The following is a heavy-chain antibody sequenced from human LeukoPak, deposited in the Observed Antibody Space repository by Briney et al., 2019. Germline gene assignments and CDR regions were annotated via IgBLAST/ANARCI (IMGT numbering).Heavy chain of an antibody. V-gene: IGHV4-34*01. CDR1: GGSFSGYY. J-gene: IGHJ4*02. D-gene: IGHD3-10*01. Sequence: SETLSLTCAVYGGSFSGYYWSWIRQPPGKGLEWIGEIDHSGSTNYNPSLKSRVTISVDTSKNQFSLKLSSVTAADTAVYYCARDGRGLDYWGQGTLVTVSS. CDR3: ARDGRGLDY. CDR2: IDHSGST.